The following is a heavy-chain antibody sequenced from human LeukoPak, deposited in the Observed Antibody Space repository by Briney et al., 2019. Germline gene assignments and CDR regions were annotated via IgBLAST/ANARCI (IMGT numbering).Heavy chain of an antibody. Sequence: PGRSLRLSCAASGFTFSSYAMHWVRQAPGKGLEWVAVISYDGSNKYYADSVKGRFTISRDNSKNTLYLQMNSLRAEDTAVYYCATESSGLDYWGQGTLVTVSS. D-gene: IGHD3-22*01. J-gene: IGHJ4*02. CDR2: ISYDGSNK. CDR1: GFTFSSYA. V-gene: IGHV3-30*01. CDR3: ATESSGLDY.